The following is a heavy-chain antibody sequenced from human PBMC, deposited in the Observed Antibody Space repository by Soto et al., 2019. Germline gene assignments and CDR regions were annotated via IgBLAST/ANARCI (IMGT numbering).Heavy chain of an antibody. CDR2: ISWNSATI. Sequence: DVQLVESGGGLVQPGRSLRLSCAASGFTFDSFAMQWIRQVPGKGLEWVSSISWNSATIAYADSVKGRFTIPRDNANNVVYLQMNSLRAKDTAFYYCAKGDTRDSWGQGTLVTVSS. J-gene: IGHJ4*02. CDR3: AKGDTRDS. CDR1: GFTFDSFA. D-gene: IGHD5-18*01. V-gene: IGHV3-9*01.